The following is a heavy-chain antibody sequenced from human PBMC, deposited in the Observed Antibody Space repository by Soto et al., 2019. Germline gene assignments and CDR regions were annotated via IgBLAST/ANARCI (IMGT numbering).Heavy chain of an antibody. J-gene: IGHJ4*02. CDR2: ISVGGGNT. CDR1: GFTFSSYA. CDR3: AKWAGGSSGPFDY. V-gene: IGHV3-23*01. D-gene: IGHD6-19*01. Sequence: EVQLLESGGGLVQPGGSLRLSCAASGFTFSSYAMNWVRQAPGKGLEWVSGISVGGGNTYYADSVKGRFTISRDNSQNTLYLQMNSLRAEDTAVYFCAKWAGGSSGPFDYWGQGTLVTVSS.